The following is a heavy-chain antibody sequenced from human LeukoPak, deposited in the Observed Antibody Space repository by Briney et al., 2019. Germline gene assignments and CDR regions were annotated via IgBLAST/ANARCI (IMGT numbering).Heavy chain of an antibody. Sequence: PGGSLRLSCAASGFTFDDYAMHWVRQVPGKGLEWVSGISWNGGSIDYADSVKGRFTISRDNAKNSVYLQMNSLRVEDTAVYYCAKETRGYYDSWGQGTLVTVSS. CDR2: ISWNGGSI. J-gene: IGHJ4*02. V-gene: IGHV3-9*01. CDR1: GFTFDDYA. CDR3: AKETRGYYDS.